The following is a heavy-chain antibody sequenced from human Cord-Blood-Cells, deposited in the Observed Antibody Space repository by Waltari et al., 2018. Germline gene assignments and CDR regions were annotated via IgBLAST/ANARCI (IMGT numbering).Heavy chain of an antibody. J-gene: IGHJ4*02. CDR1: GYTFTSYD. CDR3: ARVDCTNGVCYFDY. CDR2: MNPNSGNT. Sequence: QVQLVQSGAEVKKPGASVKVSRKAAGYTFTSYDINWVQQATGQGLEWMGWMNPNSGNTGYAQKFQGRVTITRNTSISTAYMELSSLRSEDTAVYYCARVDCTNGVCYFDYWGQGTLVTVSS. V-gene: IGHV1-8*03. D-gene: IGHD2-8*01.